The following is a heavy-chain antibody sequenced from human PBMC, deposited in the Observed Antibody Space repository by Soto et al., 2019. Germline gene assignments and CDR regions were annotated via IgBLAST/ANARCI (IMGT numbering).Heavy chain of an antibody. CDR2: ISAYNGNP. V-gene: IGHV1-18*01. Sequence: QVQLVQSGAEVKKPGASVKVSCKASGYTFRSYGIYWVRQAPGQGLEWMGWISAYNGNPNFAQKLQGRVSMTTDTSTSTAYMELRSLRSDDTAVYYCARAEYGDYNFDLWGLGTLVTVSS. CDR1: GYTFRSYG. J-gene: IGHJ2*01. CDR3: ARAEYGDYNFDL. D-gene: IGHD4-17*01.